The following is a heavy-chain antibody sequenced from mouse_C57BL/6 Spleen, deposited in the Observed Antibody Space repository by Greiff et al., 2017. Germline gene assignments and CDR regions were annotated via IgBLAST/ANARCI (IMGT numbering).Heavy chain of an antibody. J-gene: IGHJ1*03. CDR3: EGGVYYDYDGPFDV. D-gene: IGHD2-4*01. V-gene: IGHV1-26*01. Sequence: VQLKQSGPELVKPGASVKISCKASGYTFTDYYMNWVKQSHGKSLEWIGDINPNNGGTSYNQKFKGKATLTVDKSSSTAYMELRSLTSEDSAVYYCEGGVYYDYDGPFDVWGTGTTVTVSS. CDR2: INPNNGGT. CDR1: GYTFTDYY.